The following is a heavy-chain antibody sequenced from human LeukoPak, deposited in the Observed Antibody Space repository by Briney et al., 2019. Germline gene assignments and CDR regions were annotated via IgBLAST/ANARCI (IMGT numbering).Heavy chain of an antibody. V-gene: IGHV5-51*01. CDR3: ARRSMDPYYYDSSGYCHFDY. CDR1: GYSFTSYW. D-gene: IGHD3-22*01. Sequence: GESLKISCKGSGYSFTSYWIGWVRQMPGKGLEWMGIIYPGDSDTRYSPSFQGQVTISADKSISTAYLQWSSLKASDTAMYYCARRSMDPYYYDSSGYCHFDYWGQGTLVTVSS. J-gene: IGHJ4*02. CDR2: IYPGDSDT.